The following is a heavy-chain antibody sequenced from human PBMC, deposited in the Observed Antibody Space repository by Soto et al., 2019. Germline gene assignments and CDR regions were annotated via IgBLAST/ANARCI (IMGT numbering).Heavy chain of an antibody. CDR2: TSSYNIDT. V-gene: IGHV1-18*01. CDR1: GYRFETYA. Sequence: QVQLVQSGAEVKKPGDSVKVSCKSSGYRFETYAMNWVRQAPGQGLEWMGWTSSYNIDTFYADKFKDRVSMTTDTPTGTAYMELRSLSSDDTAVYYCARGHGVIIGAMDVWGQGTAVTVSS. CDR3: ARGHGVIIGAMDV. J-gene: IGHJ6*02. D-gene: IGHD3-3*01.